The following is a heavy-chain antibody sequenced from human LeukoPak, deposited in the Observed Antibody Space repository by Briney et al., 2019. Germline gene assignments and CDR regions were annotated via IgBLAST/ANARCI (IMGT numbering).Heavy chain of an antibody. CDR1: GFTFSAFG. J-gene: IGHJ4*02. CDR2: IWYDGSDK. D-gene: IGHD1-26*01. V-gene: IGHV3-33*06. Sequence: GGSLRLSCAASGFTFSAFGVHWVRQAPGKGLEWVALIWYDGSDKHYADSVKGRFTISRDNSKHTLYLQMNSLRVEDTAIYYCVKVRGRARVGYFDYWGQGTLVTVSS. CDR3: VKVRGRARVGYFDY.